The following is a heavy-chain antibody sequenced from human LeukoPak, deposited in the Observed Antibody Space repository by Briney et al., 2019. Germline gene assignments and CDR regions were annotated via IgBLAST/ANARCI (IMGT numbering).Heavy chain of an antibody. V-gene: IGHV1-18*01. CDR1: GYTFTSYG. D-gene: IGHD3-10*01. Sequence: ASVKVSCKASGYTFTSYGISWVRQAPGQGLEWMGWISAYNGNTNYAQTLQGRVTMTTDTSTSTAYMALRSLRSDDPGVYYCGADLTMVRGVPRWFDPWGQGTLVTVSS. J-gene: IGHJ5*02. CDR3: GADLTMVRGVPRWFDP. CDR2: ISAYNGNT.